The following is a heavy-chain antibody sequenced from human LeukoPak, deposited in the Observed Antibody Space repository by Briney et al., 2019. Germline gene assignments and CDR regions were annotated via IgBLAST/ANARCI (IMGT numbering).Heavy chain of an antibody. J-gene: IGHJ4*02. CDR3: ARDAGIAAAGTPFDY. Sequence: TSETLSLTCTVSGYSIGSGYYWGWIGQPPGKGLEWIGSIYHSGSTYYNPSLKSRVTISVDTSKNQFSLKLSSVTAADTAVYYCARDAGIAAAGTPFDYWGQGTLVTVSS. D-gene: IGHD6-13*01. CDR2: IYHSGST. V-gene: IGHV4-38-2*02. CDR1: GYSIGSGYY.